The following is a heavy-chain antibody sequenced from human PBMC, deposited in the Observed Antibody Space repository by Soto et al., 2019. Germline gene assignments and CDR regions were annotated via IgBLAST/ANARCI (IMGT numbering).Heavy chain of an antibody. CDR3: ATHQGYYGSGSYCFDY. V-gene: IGHV4-31*03. J-gene: IGHJ4*02. CDR1: GGSISSGGYY. Sequence: PSETLSLTCTFSGGSISSGGYYWSWIRQHPGKGLEWIGYIYYSGSTYYNPSLKSRVTISVDTSKNQFSLKLSSMTAADAAVYYCATHQGYYGSGSYCFDYWGLGTQVTVSS. CDR2: IYYSGST. D-gene: IGHD3-10*01.